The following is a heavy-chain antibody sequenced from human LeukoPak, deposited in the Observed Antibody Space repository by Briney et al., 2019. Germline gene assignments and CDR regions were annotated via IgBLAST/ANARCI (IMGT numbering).Heavy chain of an antibody. CDR3: AREGLTGSTNWFDS. Sequence: QPGGSLRLSCVVSGFTFSSYGMHWVRQAPGKGLEWVAVIWDDGGTKYYSDSVKGRFTISRDNSKSTLYLEMNSLRVEDTAVYYCAREGLTGSTNWFDSWGQGTLATVSS. D-gene: IGHD1-7*01. CDR2: IWDDGGTK. CDR1: GFTFSSYG. J-gene: IGHJ5*01. V-gene: IGHV3-33*01.